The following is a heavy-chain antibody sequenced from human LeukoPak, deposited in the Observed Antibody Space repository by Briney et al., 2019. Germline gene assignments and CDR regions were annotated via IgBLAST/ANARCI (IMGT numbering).Heavy chain of an antibody. V-gene: IGHV4-4*07. CDR3: ARIYTETTVTTTYYYYYYMDV. CDR2: IYTSGST. Sequence: SEALSLTCTVSGGSISSYYWSWIRQPAGKGLEWIGRIYTSGSTNCNPSLKSRVTMSVDTSKNQFSLKLSSVTAADTAVYYCARIYTETTVTTTYYYYYYMDVWGKGTTVTVSS. D-gene: IGHD4-17*01. J-gene: IGHJ6*03. CDR1: GGSISSYY.